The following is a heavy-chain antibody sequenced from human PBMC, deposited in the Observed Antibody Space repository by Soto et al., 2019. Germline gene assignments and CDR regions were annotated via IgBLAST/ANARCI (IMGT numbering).Heavy chain of an antibody. Sequence: ASVKVSCKVSGYTLTELSMHWVRQAPGKGLEWMGGFDPEDGETIYAQKFQGRVTMTEDTSTDTAYMELSSLRSEDTAVYYCATVYSSVIGNNDAFDIWGRGTMVTVSS. V-gene: IGHV1-24*01. D-gene: IGHD3-22*01. J-gene: IGHJ3*02. CDR2: FDPEDGET. CDR1: GYTLTELS. CDR3: ATVYSSVIGNNDAFDI.